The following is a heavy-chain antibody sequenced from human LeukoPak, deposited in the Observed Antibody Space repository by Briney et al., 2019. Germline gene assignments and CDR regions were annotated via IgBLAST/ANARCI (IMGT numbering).Heavy chain of an antibody. D-gene: IGHD5-24*01. CDR3: SKDRTGDGFNAI. CDR2: MSGSGDWT. J-gene: IGHJ4*02. V-gene: IGHV3-23*01. CDR1: GFAFANFA. Sequence: GGSLRLSCAASGFAFANFAMSWVRQAPGKGLEWVSTMSGSGDWTYYADSARGRFAISRDNSKNTLYLHMADLRAEDTAVYYCSKDRTGDGFNAIWGQGTLVTVSS.